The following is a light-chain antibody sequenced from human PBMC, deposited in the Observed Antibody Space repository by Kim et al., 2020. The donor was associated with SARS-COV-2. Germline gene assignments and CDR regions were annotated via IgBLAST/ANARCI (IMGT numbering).Light chain of an antibody. CDR1: SSDVGGYYD. CDR3: SSYTSSSTYVV. Sequence: QSITISCTGTSSDVGGYYDVTWYQQHPGKAPKLMIYDISNRPSGVSNRFSGSKSGNTASLTISGLQAEDEADYYCSSYTSSSTYVVFGGGTQLTVL. V-gene: IGLV2-14*04. CDR2: DIS. J-gene: IGLJ2*01.